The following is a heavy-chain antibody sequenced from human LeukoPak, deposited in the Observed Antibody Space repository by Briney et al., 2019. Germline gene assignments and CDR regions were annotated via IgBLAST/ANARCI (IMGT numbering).Heavy chain of an antibody. V-gene: IGHV1-2*02. CDR3: ARELYYYDSSGYYYAY. J-gene: IGHJ4*02. CDR2: INPNSGGT. D-gene: IGHD3-22*01. CDR1: GYTFTGYY. Sequence: ASVKVSCKASGYTFTGYYMHWVRQAPGQGFEWMGWINPNSGGTNYAQKFQGRVTMTRDTSISTAYMELSRLRSDDTAVYYCARELYYYDSSGYYYAYWGQGTLVTVSS.